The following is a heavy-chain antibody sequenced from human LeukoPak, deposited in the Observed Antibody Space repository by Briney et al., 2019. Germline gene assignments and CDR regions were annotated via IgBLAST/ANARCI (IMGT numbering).Heavy chain of an antibody. J-gene: IGHJ4*02. D-gene: IGHD3-3*01. CDR1: EFTFSSYN. Sequence: PRGSLRLSCVASEFTFSSYNMNWVRLAPGKGLEWVASISSRSKWMYYTDSVKGRFTISRDNAKNSLYLQMNSLRAEDTAVYYCAREPFWSGYYSNLHFDYWGQGTLVTVSS. V-gene: IGHV3-21*01. CDR2: ISSRSKWM. CDR3: AREPFWSGYYSNLHFDY.